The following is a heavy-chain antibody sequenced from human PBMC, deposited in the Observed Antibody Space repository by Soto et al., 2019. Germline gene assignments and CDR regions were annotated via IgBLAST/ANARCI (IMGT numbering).Heavy chain of an antibody. CDR2: INHSGST. D-gene: IGHD3-3*01. V-gene: IGHV4-34*01. J-gene: IGHJ6*02. CDR1: GGSFSGYY. CDR3: ARAPHFYDFWSGYYLGGMDV. Sequence: PSETLSLTCAVYGGSFSGYYWSWIRQPPGKGLEWIGEINHSGSTNYNPSLKSRVTISVDTSKNQFSLKLSSVTAADTAVYYCARAPHFYDFWSGYYLGGMDVWGQGTTVTVSS.